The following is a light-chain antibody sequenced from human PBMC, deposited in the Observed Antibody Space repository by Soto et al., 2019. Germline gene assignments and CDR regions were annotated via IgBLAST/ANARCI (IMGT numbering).Light chain of an antibody. V-gene: IGKV3-20*01. Sequence: EIVLTQSPVTLSLSPGERATLSCRASQYLSSSYLVWYQQKPGQAPRLLIYAASSRATGIPDRFSGSGSATEYTLTISRLEPEDFAVYYCQQQGTFGQGTKLEIK. CDR2: AAS. CDR1: QYLSSSY. J-gene: IGKJ2*01. CDR3: QQQGT.